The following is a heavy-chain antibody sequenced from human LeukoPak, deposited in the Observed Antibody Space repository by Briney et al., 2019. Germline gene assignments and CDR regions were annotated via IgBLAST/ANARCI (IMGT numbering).Heavy chain of an antibody. CDR2: IYSGGST. D-gene: IGHD3-22*01. Sequence: GGSXRLSCAASGFTVSSNYMSWVRQAPGKGLEWVSVIYSGGSTYYADSVKGRFTISRDNSKNTLYLQMNSLRAEDTAVYYCARDYYDSSGPDYWGQGTLVTVSS. CDR1: GFTVSSNY. V-gene: IGHV3-66*01. CDR3: ARDYYDSSGPDY. J-gene: IGHJ4*02.